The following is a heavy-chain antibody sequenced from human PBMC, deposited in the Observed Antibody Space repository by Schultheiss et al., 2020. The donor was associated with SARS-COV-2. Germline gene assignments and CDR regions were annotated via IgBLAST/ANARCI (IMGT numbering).Heavy chain of an antibody. D-gene: IGHD6-13*01. Sequence: GGSLRLSCAASGFTFSSYGMHWVRQAPGKGLEWVAVIWYDGSNKYYADSVKGRFTISRDNSKNTLYLQMNSLRAEDTAVYYCEAAAGDDAFDIWGQGTMVTVSS. CDR1: GFTFSSYG. CDR2: IWYDGSNK. CDR3: EAAAGDDAFDI. J-gene: IGHJ3*02. V-gene: IGHV3-30*02.